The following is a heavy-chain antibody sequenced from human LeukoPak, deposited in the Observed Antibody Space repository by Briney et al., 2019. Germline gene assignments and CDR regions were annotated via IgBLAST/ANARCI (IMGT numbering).Heavy chain of an antibody. Sequence: NPSETLSLTCTVSGGSISSSSYYWGWIRQPPGKGLEWIGSIYYSGSTYYNPSLKSRDTISVDTSKNQFSLKLSSVTAADTAVYYCARVGSLIEMATIRGFDYWGQGTLVTVSS. J-gene: IGHJ4*02. CDR3: ARVGSLIEMATIRGFDY. D-gene: IGHD5-24*01. CDR2: IYYSGST. CDR1: GGSISSSSYY. V-gene: IGHV4-39*07.